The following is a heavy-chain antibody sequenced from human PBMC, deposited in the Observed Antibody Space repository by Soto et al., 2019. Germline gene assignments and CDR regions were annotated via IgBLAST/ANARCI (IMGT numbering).Heavy chain of an antibody. J-gene: IGHJ1*01. V-gene: IGHV1-2*04. CDR2: INPNSGGT. CDR1: GYTFTGYY. D-gene: IGHD6-13*01. Sequence: ASVKVSCKASGYTFTGYYMHWVRQAPGQGLEWMGWINPNSGGTNYAQKFQGWVTMTRDTSISTAYMELSRLRSDDTAVYYCARDEGIAAAGTEYFQHWGQGTLVTVSS. CDR3: ARDEGIAAAGTEYFQH.